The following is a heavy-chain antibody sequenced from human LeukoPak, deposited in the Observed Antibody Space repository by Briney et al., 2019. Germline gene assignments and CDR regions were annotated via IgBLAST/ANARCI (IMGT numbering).Heavy chain of an antibody. J-gene: IGHJ4*02. CDR3: TTGPLWFGELFPDTTFDY. D-gene: IGHD3-10*01. CDR2: ISSTGGTT. CDR1: GITFSSYG. V-gene: IGHV3-23*01. Sequence: PGGSLRLSCAASGITFSSYGMSWVRQAPGKGLEWVSSISSTGGTTYYADSVKGRFTISRDNSKNTLYLQMNSLKTEDTAVYYCTTGPLWFGELFPDTTFDYWGQGTLVTVSS.